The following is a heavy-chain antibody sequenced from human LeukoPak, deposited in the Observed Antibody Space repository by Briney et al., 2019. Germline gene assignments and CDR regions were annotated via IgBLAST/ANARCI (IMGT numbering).Heavy chain of an antibody. CDR1: GFTFSTYA. CDR2: ISGSGGST. CDR3: AAAGTGDY. D-gene: IGHD6-13*01. Sequence: GGSLRLSCAASGFTFSTYAMTWVRQAPGKGLEWVSAISGSGGSTYYADSVKGRFTISRDNSKNTLYLQMNNLRAEDTAVYYCAAAGTGDYWGQGTLVTVSS. V-gene: IGHV3-23*01. J-gene: IGHJ4*02.